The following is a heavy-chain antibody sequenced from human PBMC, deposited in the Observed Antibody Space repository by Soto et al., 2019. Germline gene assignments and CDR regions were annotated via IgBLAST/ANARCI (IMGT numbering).Heavy chain of an antibody. V-gene: IGHV3-73*01. J-gene: IGHJ3*02. CDR2: IRSKANTYAT. D-gene: IGHD3-22*01. CDR3: TRRADTYNYDSSGFDAFDI. CDR1: GFTFSGSA. Sequence: GGSLRLSCAASGFTFSGSAMHWVRQASGKGLEWVGRIRSKANTYATAYAASVKGRFTISRDDSKNTAYLQMNSLKTEDTAVYYCTRRADTYNYDSSGFDAFDIWGQGTMVTVSS.